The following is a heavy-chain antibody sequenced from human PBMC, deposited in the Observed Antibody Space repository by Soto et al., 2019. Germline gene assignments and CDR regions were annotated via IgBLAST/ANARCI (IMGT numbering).Heavy chain of an antibody. CDR3: TREASYGDYDFGY. CDR2: INPNSGGT. J-gene: IGHJ4*02. D-gene: IGHD4-17*01. Sequence: QVQLVQSGAEVKKPGASVKVSCKASGYTFTGYYMHWVRQAPGQGLEWMGWINPNSGGTNYAQKFQGWVTMTRDTSISTAYMELSRLRSDDTAVYYCTREASYGDYDFGYWGQGTLVTVSS. CDR1: GYTFTGYY. V-gene: IGHV1-2*04.